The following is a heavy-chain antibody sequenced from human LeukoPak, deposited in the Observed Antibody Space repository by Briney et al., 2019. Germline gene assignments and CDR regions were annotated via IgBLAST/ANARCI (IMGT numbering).Heavy chain of an antibody. D-gene: IGHD5-18*01. J-gene: IGHJ4*02. V-gene: IGHV1-2*02. CDR1: GYTFTGYY. CDR3: ARAPGAMGLFDC. Sequence: ASVKVSCKASGYTFTGYYMHWVRQAPGQGLEWMGWINPNSGGTNYAQKFPRRVTMTRDTSISTAYMELSRLRSDDTAVYYCARAPGAMGLFDCWGQGTLVTVSS. CDR2: INPNSGGT.